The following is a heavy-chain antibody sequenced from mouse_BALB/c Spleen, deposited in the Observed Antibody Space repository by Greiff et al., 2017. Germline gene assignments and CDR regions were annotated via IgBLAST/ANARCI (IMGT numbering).Heavy chain of an antibody. J-gene: IGHJ4*01. V-gene: IGHV5-4*02. CDR3: AREKYYGNYAMDY. D-gene: IGHD2-1*01. CDR1: GFTFSDYY. Sequence: EVQLVESGGGLVKPGGSLKLSCAASGFTFSDYYMYWVRQTPEKRLEWVATISDGGSYTYYPDSVKGRFTISRDNAKNNLYLQMSSLKSEDTAMYYCAREKYYGNYAMDYWGQGTSVTVSS. CDR2: ISDGGSYT.